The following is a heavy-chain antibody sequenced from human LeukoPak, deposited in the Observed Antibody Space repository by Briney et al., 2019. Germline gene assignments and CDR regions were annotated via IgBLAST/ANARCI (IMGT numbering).Heavy chain of an antibody. J-gene: IGHJ6*03. Sequence: GGSLRLSCAASGFTFSSYSMNWVRQAPGKGLEWVSSISSSSSYIYYADSVKGRFTISRDNAKNSLYLQMNSLRAEDTAVYYCARRKGQQLYGYYYYYYMDVWGKGTTVTVSS. CDR2: ISSSSSYI. V-gene: IGHV3-21*01. CDR1: GFTFSSYS. CDR3: ARRKGQQLYGYYYYYYMDV. D-gene: IGHD2-2*02.